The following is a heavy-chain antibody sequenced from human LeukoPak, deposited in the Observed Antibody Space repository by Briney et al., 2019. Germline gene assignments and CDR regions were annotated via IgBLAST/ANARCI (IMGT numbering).Heavy chain of an antibody. J-gene: IGHJ4*02. CDR2: IYWNDDK. V-gene: IGHV2-5*01. CDR1: GFSLSTSGVG. CDR3: AQRWKDSSGSYLFDY. Sequence: SGPTLVNPTQTLTLTCTFSGFSLSTSGVGVGWIRQPPGKALEWLALIYWNDDKRYSPSLKSRLTITKDTSKNQVVLTLTNMDPVDTATYYCAQRWKDSSGSYLFDYWGQGTLVTVSS. D-gene: IGHD3-22*01.